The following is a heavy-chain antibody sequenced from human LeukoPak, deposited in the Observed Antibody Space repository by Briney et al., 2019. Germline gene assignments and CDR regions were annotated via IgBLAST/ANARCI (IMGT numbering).Heavy chain of an antibody. CDR2: IWYGGSTK. CDR1: GFTFSNYG. J-gene: IGHJ4*02. D-gene: IGHD5-18*01. V-gene: IGHV3-30*02. CDR3: AKDRSYGLFDY. Sequence: GGSLRLSCAASGFTFSNYGMHWVRQAPGKGLEWVALIWYGGSTKYYADSVKGRFTISRDNSKNTLYLQMNSLRAEDTAVYYCAKDRSYGLFDYWGQGTLVTVSS.